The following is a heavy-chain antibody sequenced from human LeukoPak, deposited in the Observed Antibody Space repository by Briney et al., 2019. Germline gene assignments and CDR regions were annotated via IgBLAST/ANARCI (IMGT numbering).Heavy chain of an antibody. CDR3: ARAGGDYNYYYYYMDV. V-gene: IGHV3-23*01. Sequence: GGSLRLSCAASGFTFSSYGMSWVRQAPGKGLEWVSAISGSGGSTYYADPVKGRFTISRDNSKNTLYLQMNSLRAEDTAVYYCARAGGDYNYYYYYMDVWGKGTTVTVSS. CDR1: GFTFSSYG. J-gene: IGHJ6*03. D-gene: IGHD4-17*01. CDR2: ISGSGGST.